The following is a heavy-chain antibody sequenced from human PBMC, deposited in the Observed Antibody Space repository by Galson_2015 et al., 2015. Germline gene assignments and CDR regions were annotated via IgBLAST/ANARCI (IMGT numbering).Heavy chain of an antibody. D-gene: IGHD3-22*01. CDR2: ISYDGSNK. CDR1: GFTFSSCG. V-gene: IGHV3-30*03. Sequence: SLRLSCAASGFTFSSCGMHWVRQAPGKGLEWVAVISYDGSNKYYADSVKGRFTISRDNSKNTLYLQMNSLRAEDTAVYYCARDRDYDSSGYCDYWGQGTLVTVSS. J-gene: IGHJ4*02. CDR3: ARDRDYDSSGYCDY.